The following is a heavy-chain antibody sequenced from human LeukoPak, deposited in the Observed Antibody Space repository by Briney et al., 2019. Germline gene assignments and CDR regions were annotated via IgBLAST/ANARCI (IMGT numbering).Heavy chain of an antibody. J-gene: IGHJ4*02. Sequence: PGGSLRLSCAASGFTFTTYSISWVRQAPGKGLEWVSSISSSSSYIYYADSVKGRFTISRDNAKNSLHLQMNSLSAEDSAVYYCARASMLATAFDFWGQGTLVTVSS. CDR2: ISSSSSYI. V-gene: IGHV3-21*01. CDR3: ARASMLATAFDF. CDR1: GFTFTTYS. D-gene: IGHD2/OR15-2a*01.